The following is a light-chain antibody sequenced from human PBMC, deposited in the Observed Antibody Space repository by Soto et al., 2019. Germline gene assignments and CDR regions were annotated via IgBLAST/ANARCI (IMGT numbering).Light chain of an antibody. V-gene: IGKV3-20*01. CDR2: GAS. Sequence: VVFTQSPCTLSLSPGERTTLSCRASQSISRYLAWYQQKPGQGPRLLIYGASSRATGIPDRFSGSGSGTDFTLTIGRLEPEDFAVYYCQQYGSSGTFGQGTKVDIK. CDR1: QSISRY. CDR3: QQYGSSGT. J-gene: IGKJ1*01.